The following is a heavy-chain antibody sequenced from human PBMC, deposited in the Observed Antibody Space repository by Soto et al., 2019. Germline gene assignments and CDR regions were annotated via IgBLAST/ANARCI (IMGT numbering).Heavy chain of an antibody. Sequence: SETLSLTCTVSGGSISSYYWSWIRQPPGKGLEWIGYIYYSGRTNYNPSLKSQVTISEDTSKNQFSLKLSSVTAADTAVYYCARETHSAGFDYWGQGTLVTVSS. D-gene: IGHD2-15*01. CDR2: IYYSGRT. CDR3: ARETHSAGFDY. CDR1: GGSISSYY. J-gene: IGHJ4*02. V-gene: IGHV4-59*01.